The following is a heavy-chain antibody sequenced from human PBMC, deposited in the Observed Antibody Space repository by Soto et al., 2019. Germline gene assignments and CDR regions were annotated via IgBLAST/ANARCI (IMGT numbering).Heavy chain of an antibody. D-gene: IGHD7-27*01. J-gene: IGHJ2*01. CDR3: AKVAGGLGYFDL. Sequence: EVQMLESGGGLARPGGSLRLSCVGSEFIFSDYGMTWVRQAPGKGLEWVATISASGGNREYRDSLKGRFTISRDNSKNTLNLQLNGLTADDTAIYYCAKVAGGLGYFDLWGRGILVTVSS. CDR2: ISASGGNR. CDR1: EFIFSDYG. V-gene: IGHV3-23*01.